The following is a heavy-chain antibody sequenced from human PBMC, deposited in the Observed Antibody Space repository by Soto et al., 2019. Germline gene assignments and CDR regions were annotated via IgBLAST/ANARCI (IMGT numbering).Heavy chain of an antibody. CDR1: GFSVSNYG. CDR2: VWKDGNTK. D-gene: IGHD5-12*01. J-gene: IGHJ3*02. CDR3: ARGDAWTDEAFDI. Sequence: QVQLVESGGGVVQPGQSLRLSCAASGFSVSNYGMHWVRQAPGKGLEWVAVVWKDGNTKHYGDSVKGRFTISRDNSKNTLELPMSSLRGEDTAVYYCARGDAWTDEAFDIWGQGTMVTVSS. V-gene: IGHV3-33*01.